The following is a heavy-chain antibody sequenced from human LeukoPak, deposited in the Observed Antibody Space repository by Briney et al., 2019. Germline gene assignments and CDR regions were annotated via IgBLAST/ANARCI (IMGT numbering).Heavy chain of an antibody. CDR2: LYSGGST. D-gene: IGHD3-16*01. CDR3: ARDLPLGLYGMDV. Sequence: DPGGSLRLSCAASGFTFSSYSMNWVRQAPGKGLECVSVLYSGGSTYYADSVKGRFTISRDNSKNTLYLQMNSLRAEDTAVYYCARDLPLGLYGMDVWGQGTTVTVSS. V-gene: IGHV3-66*01. CDR1: GFTFSSYS. J-gene: IGHJ6*02.